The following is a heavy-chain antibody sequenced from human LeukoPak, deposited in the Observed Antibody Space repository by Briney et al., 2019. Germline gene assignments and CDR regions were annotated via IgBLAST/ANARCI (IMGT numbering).Heavy chain of an antibody. D-gene: IGHD6-13*01. CDR3: AREGIAAAGDY. V-gene: IGHV3-7*01. J-gene: IGHJ4*02. Sequence: GGSLRLSCTASGFTFSSYWMSWVRQAPGKGLEWMANIKQDGSEKHYVDSVKGRFTISRDNAKNSVFLHINSLRAEDTAVYYCAREGIAAAGDYWGQGTMVTVSS. CDR1: GFTFSSYW. CDR2: IKQDGSEK.